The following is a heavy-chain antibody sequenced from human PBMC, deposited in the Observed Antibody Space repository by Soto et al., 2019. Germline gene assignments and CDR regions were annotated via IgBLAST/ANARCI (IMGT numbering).Heavy chain of an antibody. J-gene: IGHJ5*02. CDR1: GYTFNSHA. V-gene: IGHV1-3*01. D-gene: IGHD6-19*01. CDR3: ARDQSGIGWYVDWFDP. Sequence: QGQLMQSGAAVKKPGASVKVSCKASGYTFNSHAIHWMRQAPGQRLEWMGWINAGNGNTYYSEKFKGRVSLTRDTVATTVYMELTSLTSEDTGVYYCARDQSGIGWYVDWFDPWGQGTLVTVSS. CDR2: INAGNGNT.